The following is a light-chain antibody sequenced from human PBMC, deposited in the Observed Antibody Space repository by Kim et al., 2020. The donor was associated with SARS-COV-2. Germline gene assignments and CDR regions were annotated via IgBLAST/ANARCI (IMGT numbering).Light chain of an antibody. Sequence: RVTISCTVSSSNSGAGYDVHWYQQLPGTAPKLLIYGNSNRPSGVPDRFSGSKSGTSASLAITGLQAEDEADYYCQSYDSSLSGPVFGGGTQLTVL. CDR3: QSYDSSLSGPV. CDR1: SSNSGAGYD. V-gene: IGLV1-40*01. CDR2: GNS. J-gene: IGLJ2*01.